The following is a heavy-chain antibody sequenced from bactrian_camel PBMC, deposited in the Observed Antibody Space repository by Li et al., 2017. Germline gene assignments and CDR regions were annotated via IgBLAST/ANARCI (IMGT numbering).Heavy chain of an antibody. CDR3: AVEGSGAYCSLRALPLGY. D-gene: IGHD3*01. Sequence: GSVQAGGSLRLSCAASGYRYANYYMAWFRQAPGKERGGVAVIYRAGGNTVYAPSVKGRFTISQDNAKNTLFLQMNSLKPEDTAMYYCAVEGSGAYCSLRALPLGYWDQGTQVTVS. CDR2: IYRAGGNT. J-gene: IGHJ6*01. V-gene: IGHV3S32*01. CDR1: GYRYANYY.